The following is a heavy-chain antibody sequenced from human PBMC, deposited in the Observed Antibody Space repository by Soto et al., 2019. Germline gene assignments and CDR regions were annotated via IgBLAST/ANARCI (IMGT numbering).Heavy chain of an antibody. J-gene: IGHJ6*02. Sequence: QVQLVQSGAEVKKPGSSVKVSCKASGGTFSSYAISWVRQAPGQGLEWMGGIIPIFATADYAQKFQGRVTITADASTTTASIDLSSLTSDDTPVYYCASHYVGSATSSMVFSSYSPIDVLCQGPTVTVSS. V-gene: IGHV1-69*12. CDR2: IIPIFATA. CDR1: GGTFSSYA. CDR3: ASHYVGSATSSMVFSSYSPIDV. D-gene: IGHD2-8*01.